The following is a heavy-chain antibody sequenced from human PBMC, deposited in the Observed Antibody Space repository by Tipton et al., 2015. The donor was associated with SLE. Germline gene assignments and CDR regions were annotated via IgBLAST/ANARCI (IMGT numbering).Heavy chain of an antibody. CDR1: GFTFGNYA. J-gene: IGHJ4*02. V-gene: IGHV3-11*01. CDR3: ARTTLSLYFDS. D-gene: IGHD1-14*01. Sequence: SLRLSCAASGFTFGNYAMSWVRQAPGKGLEWVAYISRGGNTIYYADSVKGRFTISRDNTKNSLSLQMSSLRDEDTAVYYCARTTLSLYFDSWGQGTLLIVSS. CDR2: ISRGGNTI.